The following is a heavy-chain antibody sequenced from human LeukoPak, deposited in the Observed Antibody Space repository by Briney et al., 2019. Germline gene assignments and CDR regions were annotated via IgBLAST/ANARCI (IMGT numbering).Heavy chain of an antibody. CDR2: INPSGST. CDR3: VRVGYSYVINDWSRTGFGAYPYKYYYHMDV. V-gene: IGHV4-34*01. D-gene: IGHD5-18*01. CDR1: GGSFSDYY. Sequence: SETLSLTCAVYGGSFSDYYWGWIRQPPGKGLEWIGEINPSGSTNYSLSPKSRVTISVDTSKNQFSLKLSSVAAADTAVYFCVRVGYSYVINDWSRTGFGAYPYKYYYHMDVWAKGTTVTVSS. J-gene: IGHJ6*03.